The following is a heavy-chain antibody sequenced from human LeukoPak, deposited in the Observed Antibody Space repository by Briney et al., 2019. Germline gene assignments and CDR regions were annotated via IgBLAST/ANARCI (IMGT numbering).Heavy chain of an antibody. Sequence: PSETLSLTCTVSGGSMNSYYWSWVRQAPGKGLEWIGYIFYTGGEINYNRSLKSRLTISVDTSKNQFSLMLTSVTAADTAVYYCARVDIVVVPSASFDYWGQGTLVTVSS. J-gene: IGHJ4*02. CDR2: IFYTGGEI. D-gene: IGHD2-2*01. V-gene: IGHV4-59*08. CDR1: GGSMNSYY. CDR3: ARVDIVVVPSASFDY.